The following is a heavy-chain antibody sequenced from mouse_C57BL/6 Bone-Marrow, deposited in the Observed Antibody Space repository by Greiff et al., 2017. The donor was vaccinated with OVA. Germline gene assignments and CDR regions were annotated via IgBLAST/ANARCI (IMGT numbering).Heavy chain of an antibody. CDR1: GYTFTSYW. CDR3: ARRDDYPYYYAMDY. V-gene: IGHV1-59*01. J-gene: IGHJ4*01. Sequence: QVQLQQPGAELVRPGASVKLSCKASGYTFTSYWMDWGKQRPGQGLEWIGVIDPSDSYTNYNQKFKGKATLTVDTSSSTAYMQLSSLTSEDSAVYYCARRDDYPYYYAMDYWGQGTSVTVSS. D-gene: IGHD2-4*01. CDR2: IDPSDSYT.